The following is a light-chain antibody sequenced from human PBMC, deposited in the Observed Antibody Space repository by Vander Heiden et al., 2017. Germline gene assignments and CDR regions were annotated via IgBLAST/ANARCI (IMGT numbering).Light chain of an antibody. CDR2: KGS. J-gene: IGKJ3*01. CDR3: MQGTHWPT. V-gene: IGKV2-30*02. Sequence: DVILTQSPESLAASVGQAVSISCTSSKHLVHTDGEIYLNWYHQRPGQSPRRLSYKGSKRASGSPDRFSGSGAGTDVTITVTRVEAEEVGIYFCMQGTHWPTFGPGT. CDR1: KHLVHTDGEIY.